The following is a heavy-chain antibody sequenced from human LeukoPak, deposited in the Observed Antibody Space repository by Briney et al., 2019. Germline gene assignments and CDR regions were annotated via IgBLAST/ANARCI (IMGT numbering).Heavy chain of an antibody. Sequence: GGSLRLSCAASGFTFSTYAMSWVRQAAGKGLEWVSTFAISGNTYYADSVKGRFTISRDNSKNTLSLQMNSLRAEDTAVYYCAKRIGRVGPTSSPYSESWRQGTLVTVSS. CDR3: AKRIGRVGPTSSPYSES. J-gene: IGHJ4*02. V-gene: IGHV3-23*01. CDR2: FAISGNT. D-gene: IGHD4-11*01. CDR1: GFTFSTYA.